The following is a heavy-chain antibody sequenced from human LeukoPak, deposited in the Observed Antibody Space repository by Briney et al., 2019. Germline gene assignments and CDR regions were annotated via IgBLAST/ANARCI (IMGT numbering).Heavy chain of an antibody. J-gene: IGHJ4*02. V-gene: IGHV3-23*01. Sequence: GGSLRLSCATSGFTFSSYAMNWVRQAPGKGLEWVSTITTSDGNTYYADSVKGRFTVSRDNSKNTLFLQMNSLRAEDTAVYYCAKDGGLWVSAHWGDSWGRGTLVTVSS. CDR1: GFTFSSYA. CDR2: ITTSDGNT. D-gene: IGHD7-27*01. CDR3: AKDGGLWVSAHWGDS.